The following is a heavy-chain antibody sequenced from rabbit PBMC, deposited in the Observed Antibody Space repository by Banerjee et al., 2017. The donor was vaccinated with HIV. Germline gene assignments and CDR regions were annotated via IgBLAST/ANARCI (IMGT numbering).Heavy chain of an antibody. D-gene: IGHD2-1*01. V-gene: IGHV1S40*01. Sequence: QSLEESGGDLVKPGASLTLTCTASGFSFSSSYWICWVRQAPGKGLEWIACIYAGSSGSTYYASWAKGRFTISKTSSTTVTLQMTSLTAADTATYFCVRGDDDYPTYFNLWGPGTLVTVS. CDR3: VRGDDDYPTYFNL. J-gene: IGHJ4*01. CDR1: GFSFSSSYW. CDR2: IYAGSSGST.